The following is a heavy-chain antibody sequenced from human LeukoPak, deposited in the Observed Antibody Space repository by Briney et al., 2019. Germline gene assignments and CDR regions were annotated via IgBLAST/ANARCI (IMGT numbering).Heavy chain of an antibody. D-gene: IGHD3-22*01. CDR3: AKDDLDYYDSSGYYPDF. V-gene: IGHV3-23*01. CDR1: GFTFSSYA. CDR2: ISGSGAST. J-gene: IGHJ4*02. Sequence: GGSLRLSCAASGFTFSSYAMSWVRQAPGKGLEWVSAISGSGASTYYADSVKGRFTISRDNPKNTLYLQMNSLRAEDTAVYYCAKDDLDYYDSSGYYPDFWGQGTLVTVSS.